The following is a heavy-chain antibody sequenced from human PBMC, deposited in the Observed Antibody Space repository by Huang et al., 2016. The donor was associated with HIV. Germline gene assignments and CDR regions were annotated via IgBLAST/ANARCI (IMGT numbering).Heavy chain of an antibody. CDR3: ARPLLGYTYGYYFDH. CDR1: GFSFTNYW. D-gene: IGHD5-18*01. J-gene: IGHJ4*02. Sequence: EVQLVQSGAEVKKPGESLKISCKGSGFSFTNYWIGWVRQMPGKGLEWMGCIYPGDSDTTYSPSFEGQVTISADKSINTAYLQWSSLKASDSAIYYCARPLLGYTYGYYFDHWCRGTLVTVSS. CDR2: IYPGDSDT. V-gene: IGHV5-51*03.